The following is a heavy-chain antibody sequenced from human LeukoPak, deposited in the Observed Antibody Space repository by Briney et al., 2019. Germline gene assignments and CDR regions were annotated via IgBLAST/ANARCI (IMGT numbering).Heavy chain of an antibody. CDR3: ASGYDSSGYCDY. V-gene: IGHV4-61*02. J-gene: IGHJ4*02. CDR2: IYTSGST. CDR1: GGSLSSGSYY. D-gene: IGHD3-22*01. Sequence: PSETLSLTCTVSGGSLSSGSYYWSWIRQPAGKGLEWIGRIYTSGSTNYNPSLKSRVTISVDTSKNQFSLKLSSVTAADTAVYYCASGYDSSGYCDYWGQGTLVTVSS.